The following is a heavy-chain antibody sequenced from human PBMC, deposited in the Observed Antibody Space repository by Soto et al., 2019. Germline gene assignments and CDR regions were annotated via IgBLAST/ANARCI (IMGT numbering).Heavy chain of an antibody. Sequence: PGGSLRLSCAASGFTFSSYAMTWVRQAPGKGLEWVSGISGSGGSTSYADSVKGRFTISRDNSKNTLYLQMNSLRDDDTAVYYCAKDRDSKKLLPFDYWGQGTLVTVSS. CDR3: AKDRDSKKLLPFDY. CDR1: GFTFSSYA. CDR2: ISGSGGST. J-gene: IGHJ4*02. D-gene: IGHD2-21*02. V-gene: IGHV3-23*01.